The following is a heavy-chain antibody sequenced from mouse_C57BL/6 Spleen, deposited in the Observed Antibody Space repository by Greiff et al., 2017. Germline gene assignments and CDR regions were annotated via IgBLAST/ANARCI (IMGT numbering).Heavy chain of an antibody. V-gene: IGHV1-59*01. D-gene: IGHD1-1*01. Sequence: QVQLQQPGAELVRPGTSVKLSCKASGYTFTSYWMHWVKQRPGQGLEWIGVIAPSDSYTNYNQKFKGKATLTVDTSSSTAYMQLSSLTSEDSAVYYCARGIYGYYFDYWGQGTTLTVAS. J-gene: IGHJ2*01. CDR2: IAPSDSYT. CDR3: ARGIYGYYFDY. CDR1: GYTFTSYW.